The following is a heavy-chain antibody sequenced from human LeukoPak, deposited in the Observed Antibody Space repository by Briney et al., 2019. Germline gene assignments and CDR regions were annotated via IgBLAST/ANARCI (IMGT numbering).Heavy chain of an antibody. V-gene: IGHV3-7*01. Sequence: GGSLRLSCAASGFTLSSYWMSWVRQAPGKGLEWVANIKQDGSEKYYVESVKDRFTISRDNAKNSLYLQMNSLRAEDTAVYYCARDVTYKLDNWGQGTLVTVSS. CDR2: IKQDGSEK. CDR3: ARDVTYKLDN. D-gene: IGHD1-1*01. CDR1: GFTLSSYW. J-gene: IGHJ4*02.